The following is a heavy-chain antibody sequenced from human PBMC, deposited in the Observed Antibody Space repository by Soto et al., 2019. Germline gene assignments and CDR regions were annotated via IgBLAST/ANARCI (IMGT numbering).Heavy chain of an antibody. D-gene: IGHD2-15*01. V-gene: IGHV4-34*01. CDR3: ARSSTVVVAATPSYGMDV. J-gene: IGHJ6*02. CDR2: INHSGST. CDR1: GGSFSGYY. Sequence: SETLSLTCAVYGGSFSGYYWSWIRQPPEKGLEWIGEINHSGSTNYNPSLKSRVTISVDTSKNQFSLKLSSVTAADTAVYYCARSSTVVVAATPSYGMDVWGQGTTVTVSS.